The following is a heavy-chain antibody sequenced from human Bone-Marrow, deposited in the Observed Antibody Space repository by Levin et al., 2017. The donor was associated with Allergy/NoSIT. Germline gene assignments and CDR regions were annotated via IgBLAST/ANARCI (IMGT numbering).Heavy chain of an antibody. J-gene: IGHJ3*02. V-gene: IGHV4-34*01. CDR1: GGSFSGYY. Sequence: SQTLSLTCAVYGGSFSGYYWSWIRQPPGKGLEWIGEINHSGSTNYNPSLKSRVTISVDTSKNQFSLKLSSVTAADTAVYYCASLSHYYYDSRAPPGAFDIWGQGTMVTVSS. D-gene: IGHD3-22*01. CDR2: INHSGST. CDR3: ASLSHYYYDSRAPPGAFDI.